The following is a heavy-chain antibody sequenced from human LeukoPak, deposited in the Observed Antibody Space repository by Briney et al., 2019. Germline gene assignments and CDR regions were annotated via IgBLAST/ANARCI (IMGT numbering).Heavy chain of an antibody. Sequence: GGSLRLSCAASGFTFSSYSMNWVRQAPGKGPEWVSYISSSSSTIYYADSVKGRFTISRDNAKNSLYLQMNSLRAEDTAVYYCARIEGNWNDVYYYYMDVWGKGTTVTVSS. D-gene: IGHD1-1*01. J-gene: IGHJ6*03. CDR1: GFTFSSYS. CDR2: ISSSSSTI. CDR3: ARIEGNWNDVYYYYMDV. V-gene: IGHV3-48*01.